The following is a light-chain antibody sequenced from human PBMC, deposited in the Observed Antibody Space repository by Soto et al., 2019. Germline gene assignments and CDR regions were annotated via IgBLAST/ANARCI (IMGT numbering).Light chain of an antibody. CDR3: QQSYSTPYT. CDR1: QSNSSY. J-gene: IGKJ2*01. Sequence: DLQMTQSPSSLSASVGDRVTITCRASQSNSSYLNWYQQKPGKAPKLLIYAASSLQSGVPSRFSGSGSGTDFSLTISSLQPEDFATYYCQQSYSTPYTFGQGTKPEIK. CDR2: AAS. V-gene: IGKV1-39*01.